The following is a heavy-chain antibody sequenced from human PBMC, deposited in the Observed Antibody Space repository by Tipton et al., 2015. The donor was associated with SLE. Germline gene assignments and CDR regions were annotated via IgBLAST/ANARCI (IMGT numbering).Heavy chain of an antibody. CDR2: ISGSGGST. D-gene: IGHD1-26*01. J-gene: IGHJ4*02. Sequence: GSLRLSCAASGFTFSSYAMSWVRQAPGKGLGWVSAISGSGGSTYYADSVKGRFTISRDNSKNTLYLQMNSLRAEDTAVYYCAKDQRGVGATVLYFDYWGQGTLVTVSS. V-gene: IGHV3-23*01. CDR3: AKDQRGVGATVLYFDY. CDR1: GFTFSSYA.